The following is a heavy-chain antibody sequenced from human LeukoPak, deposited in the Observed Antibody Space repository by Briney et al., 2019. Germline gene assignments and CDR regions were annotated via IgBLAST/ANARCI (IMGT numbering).Heavy chain of an antibody. J-gene: IGHJ3*02. CDR1: GGSINTPNYY. CDR3: AREGVGAKSAFDI. D-gene: IGHD1-26*01. Sequence: SETLSLTCTVSGGSINTPNYYWGWIRQTPGKGLEWIGNIFYSGGTYYSPSLTSRVTISVDTSKNQFSLKLSSVTAADTAVYYCAREGVGAKSAFDIWGQGTMVTVSS. CDR2: IFYSGGT. V-gene: IGHV4-39*07.